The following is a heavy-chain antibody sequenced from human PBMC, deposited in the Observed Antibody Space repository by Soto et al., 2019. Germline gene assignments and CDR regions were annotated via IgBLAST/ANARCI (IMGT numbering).Heavy chain of an antibody. CDR3: ARYPTLTDYFFHGMDV. Sequence: PGESLKISCKGSGYTFTNYWIVWVHQIPGKGLEWMGIIYPGDSDTRYSPSFQGQVTISADRSISTAYLQWSSLKASDTGMYYCARYPTLTDYFFHGMDVWGQGTTVTVPS. CDR1: GYTFTNYW. V-gene: IGHV5-51*07. D-gene: IGHD4-17*01. CDR2: IYPGDSDT. J-gene: IGHJ6*02.